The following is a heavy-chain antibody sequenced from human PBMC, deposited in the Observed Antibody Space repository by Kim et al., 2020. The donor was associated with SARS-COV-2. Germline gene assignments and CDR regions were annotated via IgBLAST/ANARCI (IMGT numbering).Heavy chain of an antibody. Sequence: NFYVDSVEGRFTVSSDNVKNSVYLQMDGLRPEDTAVYYCARDDGFRSIDHWGQGILVTVSS. CDR3: ARDDGFRSIDH. J-gene: IGHJ4*02. D-gene: IGHD6-25*01. V-gene: IGHV3-7*04. CDR2: N.